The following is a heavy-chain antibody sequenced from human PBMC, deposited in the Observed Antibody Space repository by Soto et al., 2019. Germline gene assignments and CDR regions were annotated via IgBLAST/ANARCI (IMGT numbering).Heavy chain of an antibody. CDR2: IKSNADGGAT. Sequence: GGSLRLSCAASGFTLTKASMSWVRQAPGKGLEWVGHIKSNADGGATDYAAPVKGRFTVSRDDSRNTLYLQLNSLKTEDTALYYCVRTIQPGTTTYFDYWGRGVMVTVSS. V-gene: IGHV3-15*01. J-gene: IGHJ4*02. CDR1: GFTLTKAS. D-gene: IGHD1-1*01. CDR3: VRTIQPGTTTYFDY.